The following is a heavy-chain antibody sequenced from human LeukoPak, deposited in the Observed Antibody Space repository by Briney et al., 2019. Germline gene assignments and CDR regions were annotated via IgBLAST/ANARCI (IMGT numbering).Heavy chain of an antibody. V-gene: IGHV3-7*01. J-gene: IGHJ4*02. CDR1: GFTFSKYW. Sequence: GGSLRLSCAASGFTFSKYWMTWVRQAPGKGLEWVANIDQDGSENFYVDSVKGRFTLSRDNAKNSLYLQMNSLRLDDTALYYCVRDQGAAGDYWGQGTLVTVSS. CDR2: IDQDGSEN. CDR3: VRDQGAAGDY. D-gene: IGHD6-13*01.